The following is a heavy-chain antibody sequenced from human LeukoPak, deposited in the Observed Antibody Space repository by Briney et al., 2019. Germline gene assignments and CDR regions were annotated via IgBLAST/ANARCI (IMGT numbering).Heavy chain of an antibody. CDR1: GGSISSYY. CDR2: IYYSGST. V-gene: IGHV4-59*12. D-gene: IGHD6-6*01. Sequence: SETLSLTCTVSGGSISSYYWSWIRQPPGKGLEWIGCIYYSGSTNYNPSLKSRVTISVDTSKNQFSLKLSSVTAADTAVYYCARDIRDSSSFAGFDYWGQGTLVTVSS. J-gene: IGHJ4*02. CDR3: ARDIRDSSSFAGFDY.